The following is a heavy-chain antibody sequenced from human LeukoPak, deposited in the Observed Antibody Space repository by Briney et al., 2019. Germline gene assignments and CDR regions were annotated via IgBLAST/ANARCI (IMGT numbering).Heavy chain of an antibody. CDR2: ISGSGHST. J-gene: IGHJ4*02. CDR3: AREYSTSWPYFDY. D-gene: IGHD6-13*01. CDR1: GYTFSSYA. V-gene: IGHV3-23*01. Sequence: GGSLRLSCAASGYTFSSYAMSWVRQAPGKGLDWVSAISGSGHSTYYADSVKGRFTISRDNSENTLYLQMNSLRVEDTAVYYCAREYSTSWPYFDYWGQGTLVTVSS.